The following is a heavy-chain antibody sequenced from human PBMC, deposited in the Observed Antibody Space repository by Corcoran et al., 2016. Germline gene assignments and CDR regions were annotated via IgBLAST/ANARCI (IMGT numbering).Heavy chain of an antibody. CDR1: GGSISSSSYY. CDR3: ARHEAKWLLRYNWFDP. Sequence: QLQLQESGPGLVKPSETLSLTCTVSGGSISSSSYYWGWIRQPPGKGLEWIGSIYYSGSTYYNPSLKSRVTISVDTSKNQFSLKLSSVTVADTAVYYCARHEAKWLLRYNWFDPWGQGTLVTVSS. CDR2: IYYSGST. D-gene: IGHD6-19*01. J-gene: IGHJ5*02. V-gene: IGHV4-39*01.